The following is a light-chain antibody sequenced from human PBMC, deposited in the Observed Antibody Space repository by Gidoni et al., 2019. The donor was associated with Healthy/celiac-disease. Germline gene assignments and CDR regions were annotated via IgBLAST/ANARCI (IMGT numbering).Light chain of an antibody. CDR3: QHYSEWPPWT. CDR1: QGVGTH. Sequence: EMVMTQSPATLSVSPGESVPISCRASQGVGTHLAWYRQKPGQAPRLVIYDSSTRAAAIQARFSGSGSGTAFTLPISSLQSADSAIYYCQHYSEWPPWTFGRGTLVEIK. J-gene: IGKJ1*01. CDR2: DSS. V-gene: IGKV3-15*01.